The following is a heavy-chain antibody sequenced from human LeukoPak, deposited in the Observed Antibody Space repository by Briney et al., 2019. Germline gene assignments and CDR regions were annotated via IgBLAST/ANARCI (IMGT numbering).Heavy chain of an antibody. CDR1: GYTFTSYG. J-gene: IGHJ6*02. CDR2: ISVYNDNT. Sequence: GASVKVSCKASGYTFTSYGISWVRQAPGQGFEWMGWISVYNDNTNYAQKLQGRVTMTTDTSTSTAYMELRSLTSGDTAVYYCARDPLAIRLGGGMDVWGQGTTVTVSS. D-gene: IGHD3-16*01. V-gene: IGHV1-18*01. CDR3: ARDPLAIRLGGGMDV.